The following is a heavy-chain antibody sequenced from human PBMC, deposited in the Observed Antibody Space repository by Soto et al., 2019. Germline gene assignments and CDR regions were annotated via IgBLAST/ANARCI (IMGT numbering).Heavy chain of an antibody. Sequence: EASVKVSCKASGGTFSSYTISWVRQAPGQGLEWMGRIIPILGITNYAQKFQGRVTITADKSTSTAYMELRSLRSDDTAVYYCARDGPLWFGELLSRNWFDPWGQGTLVTVSS. D-gene: IGHD3-10*01. J-gene: IGHJ5*02. CDR3: ARDGPLWFGELLSRNWFDP. V-gene: IGHV1-69*04. CDR1: GGTFSSYT. CDR2: IIPILGIT.